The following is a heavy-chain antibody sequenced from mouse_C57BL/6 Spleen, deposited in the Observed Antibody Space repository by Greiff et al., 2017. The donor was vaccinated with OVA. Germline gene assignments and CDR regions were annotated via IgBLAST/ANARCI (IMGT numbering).Heavy chain of an antibody. V-gene: IGHV1-55*01. D-gene: IGHD2-3*01. CDR1: GYTFTSYW. J-gene: IGHJ1*03. CDR2: IYPGSGST. Sequence: VQLQQPGAELVKPGASVKMSCKASGYTFTSYWITWVKQRPGQGLEWIGDIYPGSGSTNYNEKFKSKATLTVDTSSSTAYMQRSSLTSEDSAVYYCARTYDGYDWYFDVWGTGTTVTVSS. CDR3: ARTYDGYDWYFDV.